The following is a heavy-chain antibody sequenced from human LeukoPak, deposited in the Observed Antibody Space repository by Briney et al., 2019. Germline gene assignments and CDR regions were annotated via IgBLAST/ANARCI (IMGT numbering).Heavy chain of an antibody. J-gene: IGHJ6*03. Sequence: SETLSLTCTVSGGSISSGSYYWSWIRQPAGKGLEWIGRIYTSGSTNYNPSLKSRVTISVDTSKNQFSLKLSSVTAADTAVYYCARGHYYYMDVWGKGTTVTISS. CDR3: ARGHYYYMDV. CDR1: GGSISSGSYY. CDR2: IYTSGST. V-gene: IGHV4-61*02.